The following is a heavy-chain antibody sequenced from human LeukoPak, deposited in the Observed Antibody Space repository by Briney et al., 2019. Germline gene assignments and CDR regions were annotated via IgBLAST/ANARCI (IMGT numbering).Heavy chain of an antibody. D-gene: IGHD6-13*01. Sequence: GGSLRLSCAASGFTFSSYSMNWVRQAPGKGLEWVSSISSSSSYIYYADPVKGRFTISRDNAKNSLYLQMNSLRAEDTAVYYCARDRIAAAGNYYYYGMDVWGQGTTVTVSS. V-gene: IGHV3-21*01. CDR3: ARDRIAAAGNYYYYGMDV. J-gene: IGHJ6*02. CDR1: GFTFSSYS. CDR2: ISSSSSYI.